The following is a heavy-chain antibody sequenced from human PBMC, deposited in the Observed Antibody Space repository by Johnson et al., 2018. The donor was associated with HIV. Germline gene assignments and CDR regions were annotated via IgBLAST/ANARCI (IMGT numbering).Heavy chain of an antibody. J-gene: IGHJ3*02. Sequence: VQLVESGGGVVQPGRSLRLSCAASGFTVCSNYMSWVRQAPGKGLEWVSVIYSGGSTYYADSVKGRFTISRDNSKNTLYLQMNSLRAEDTAGYYCARYLGQMECEVGGSDDYDFGRDLPCQDPRGVVGSFDIWGQGTMVTVSS. CDR3: ARYLGQMECEVGGSDDYDFGRDLPCQDPRGVVGSFDI. D-gene: IGHD3-3*01. V-gene: IGHV3-53*01. CDR2: IYSGGST. CDR1: GFTVCSNY.